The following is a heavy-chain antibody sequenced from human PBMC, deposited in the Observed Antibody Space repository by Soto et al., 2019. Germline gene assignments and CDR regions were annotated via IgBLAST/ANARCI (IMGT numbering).Heavy chain of an antibody. J-gene: IGHJ2*01. CDR2: IKSKTDCGTT. Sequence: EVQLVESGGGLVKPGGSLRLSCAASGFTFSNAWMSWVRQAPGKGLEWVGRIKSKTDCGTTDYAAPVKGRFTISRDDSKNTLYLQMNSLKTEDTAVYYCADRVATIDWYFDLWGRGTLVTVSS. CDR1: GFTFSNAW. V-gene: IGHV3-15*01. D-gene: IGHD5-12*01. CDR3: ADRVATIDWYFDL.